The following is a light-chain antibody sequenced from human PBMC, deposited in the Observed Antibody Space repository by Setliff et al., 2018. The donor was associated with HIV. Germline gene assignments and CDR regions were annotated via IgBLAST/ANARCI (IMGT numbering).Light chain of an antibody. CDR3: QQYGSSWT. CDR1: QSVGSN. Sequence: EIVMTQSPANLSVSLGERVTLSCRASQSVGSNLAWYHHKPGQAPRLLIFDASSRATGIPDRFSGSGSGTDFTLTISRLEPEDFAVYYCQQYGSSWTFGQGTKVDIK. J-gene: IGKJ1*01. CDR2: DAS. V-gene: IGKV3-20*01.